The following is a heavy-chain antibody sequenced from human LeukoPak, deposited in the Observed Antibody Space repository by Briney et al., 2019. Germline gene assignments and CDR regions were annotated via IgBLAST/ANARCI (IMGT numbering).Heavy chain of an antibody. CDR2: VRHDGSNQ. CDR3: VKDPSSGWLDCFDN. CDR1: GFTFSSYG. V-gene: IGHV3-30*02. J-gene: IGHJ4*02. D-gene: IGHD6-19*01. Sequence: GGSLRLSCAASGFTFSSYGMHWVRQVAGKGLEWVTFVRHDGSNQYYADSVKGRFTISRDNSKNTLYLQMNSLRAEDTAVYYCVKDPSSGWLDCFDNWGQGTLVTVSS.